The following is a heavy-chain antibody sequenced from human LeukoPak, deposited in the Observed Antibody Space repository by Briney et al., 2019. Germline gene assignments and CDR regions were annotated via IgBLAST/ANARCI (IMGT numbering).Heavy chain of an antibody. CDR1: GYTVTGYY. CDR2: INPNRGGT. D-gene: IGHD6-13*01. V-gene: IGHV1-2*02. J-gene: IGHJ4*02. Sequence: GASVKVSCKASGYTVTGYYMYWVRQAPGPGLELMGWINPNRGGTKYAQKFQGRVTMTRDTSISTAYMELSRLRSDDTAVYYCARNRRLAAVGTIDYWGQGTLVTVSS. CDR3: ARNRRLAAVGTIDY.